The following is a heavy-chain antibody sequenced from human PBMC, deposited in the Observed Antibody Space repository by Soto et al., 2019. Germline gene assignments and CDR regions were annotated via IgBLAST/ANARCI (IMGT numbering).Heavy chain of an antibody. CDR3: ARGYITIFGVVTITYWYFDL. Sequence: QVQLVQSGAEVKKPGSSVKVSCKASGGPFGSYTITWVRQAPGQGLAWMGRIIPMLDITNYAQKFQDRITLAADKSTTTAYMELSSLRSEDTAVYYCARGYITIFGVVTITYWYFDLWGRGTLVTVSS. CDR1: GGPFGSYT. CDR2: IIPMLDIT. V-gene: IGHV1-69*02. D-gene: IGHD3-3*01. J-gene: IGHJ2*01.